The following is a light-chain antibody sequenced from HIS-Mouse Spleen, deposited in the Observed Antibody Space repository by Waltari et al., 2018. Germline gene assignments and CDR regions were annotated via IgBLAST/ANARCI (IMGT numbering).Light chain of an antibody. J-gene: IGLJ1*01. V-gene: IGLV2-14*03. CDR1: SSSVGGYHY. CDR3: SSYTSSSTLV. CDR2: DVS. Sequence: QSALTQPASVSGSPGQSITISCPGTSSSVGGYHYVSWYQQHPGKAPKLMIYDVSNRPSGVSNRFSGSKSGNTASLTISGLQAEDEADYYCSSYTSSSTLVFGTGTKVTVL.